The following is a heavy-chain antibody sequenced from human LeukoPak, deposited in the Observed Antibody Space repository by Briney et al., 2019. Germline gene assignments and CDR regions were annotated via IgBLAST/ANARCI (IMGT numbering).Heavy chain of an antibody. CDR1: GFTFSSYG. D-gene: IGHD5-12*01. CDR3: AKGGSGSFYSDY. Sequence: PGGSLRLSCAASGFTFSSYGIHWVRLAPGKGLEWVAVISDDGTRKYYADSVQGRFTISRDNSKNTLYLQMNSLRPEDTAVYYCAKGGSGSFYSDYWGQGTLVTVSS. CDR2: ISDDGTRK. V-gene: IGHV3-30*18. J-gene: IGHJ4*02.